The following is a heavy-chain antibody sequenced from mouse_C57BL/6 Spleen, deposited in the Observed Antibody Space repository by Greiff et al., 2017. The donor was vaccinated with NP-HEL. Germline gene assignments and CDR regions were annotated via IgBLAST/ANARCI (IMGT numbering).Heavy chain of an antibody. CDR1: GFSLTSYG. Sequence: VQLQESGPGLVAPSQSLSITCTVSGFSLTSYGVHWVRQPPGKGLEWLVVIWSDGCTTYNSALKSRLSISKDNSKSQVFLKMNRRQTDDTAMYYCARHGGYGSSPYYAMDYWGQGTSVTVSS. J-gene: IGHJ4*01. CDR3: ARHGGYGSSPYYAMDY. D-gene: IGHD1-1*01. V-gene: IGHV2-6-1*01. CDR2: IWSDGCT.